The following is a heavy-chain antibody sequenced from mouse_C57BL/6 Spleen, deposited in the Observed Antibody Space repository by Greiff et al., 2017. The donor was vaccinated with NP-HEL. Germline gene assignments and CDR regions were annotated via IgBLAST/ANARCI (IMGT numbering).Heavy chain of an antibody. CDR3: ARSNYAMDY. CDR2: IRPNSGSN. Sequence: VQLQESGAELVKPGASVKLSCTASGYTFTSYWMHWVKQRPGQGLEWIGMIRPNSGSNNYNEKFKSKATLTVDKSSNTAYMQLSNLTSEDSAVYYCARSNYAMDYWGQGTSVTVSS. V-gene: IGHV1-64*01. J-gene: IGHJ4*01. CDR1: GYTFTSYW.